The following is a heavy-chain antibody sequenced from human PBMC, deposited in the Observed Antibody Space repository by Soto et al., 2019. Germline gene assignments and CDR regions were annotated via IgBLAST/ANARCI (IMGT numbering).Heavy chain of an antibody. J-gene: IGHJ5*02. CDR1: GGTFSSYA. CDR3: ASDLQGRIDDP. CDR2: IIPIFGTA. D-gene: IGHD2-15*01. Sequence: SVKVSCKASGGTFSSYAISWVRQAPGQGLEWMGGIIPIFGTANYAQKFQGRVTITADESTSTAYMELSSLRSEDTPVYYCASDLQGRIDDPWGQGTLVTVSS. V-gene: IGHV1-69*13.